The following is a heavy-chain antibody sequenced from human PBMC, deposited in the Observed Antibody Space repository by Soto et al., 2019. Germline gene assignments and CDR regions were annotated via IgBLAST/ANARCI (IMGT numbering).Heavy chain of an antibody. D-gene: IGHD7-27*01. J-gene: IGHJ3*02. CDR1: GFTFNNYA. V-gene: IGHV3-23*01. CDR3: GKGNSKWGTGDAFDI. Sequence: XGSLQLSCAASGFTFNNYALNGVRQASGKGLEWVSSISGTGGSTFYAGSAKGRFTISRHNSKNTLFLQMTSLRAEDTAVYYCGKGNSKWGTGDAFDIWGQGTMVTV. CDR2: ISGTGGST.